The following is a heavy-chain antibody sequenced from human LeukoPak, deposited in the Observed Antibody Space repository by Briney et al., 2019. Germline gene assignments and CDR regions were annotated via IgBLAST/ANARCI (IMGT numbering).Heavy chain of an antibody. Sequence: PGGSLRLSCAASGFTLSSYAMSWVRQAPGKGLEWVSAISDSGNTYHSDSVKGRFTISRDSSKNTLLLQMKRLRPEDAAVYYCAKAPVTTCRGAYCYPFYYWGQGTLVTVSS. D-gene: IGHD2-21*01. CDR3: AKAPVTTCRGAYCYPFYY. CDR1: GFTLSSYA. CDR2: ISDSGNT. J-gene: IGHJ4*02. V-gene: IGHV3-23*01.